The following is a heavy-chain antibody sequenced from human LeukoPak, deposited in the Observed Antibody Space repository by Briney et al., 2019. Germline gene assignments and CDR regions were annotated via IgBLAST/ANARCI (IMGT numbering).Heavy chain of an antibody. CDR3: ARDYEATPVDV. CDR2: ISAYNGNT. J-gene: IGHJ6*04. D-gene: IGHD3-22*01. Sequence: ASVRVSCKASGYTFTSYGISWVRQAPGQGLEWMGWISAYNGNTNYAQKLQGRVTMTTDTPTSTAYMELRSLRSDDPAVYYCARDYEATPVDVWGKGTTVTVSS. CDR1: GYTFTSYG. V-gene: IGHV1-18*01.